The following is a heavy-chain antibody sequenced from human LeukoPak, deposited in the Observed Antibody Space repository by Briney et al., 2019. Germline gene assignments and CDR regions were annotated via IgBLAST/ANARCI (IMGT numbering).Heavy chain of an antibody. J-gene: IGHJ5*02. Sequence: SVKVSCKASGGTFSSYAISWVRQAPGQGLEWMGGIIPIFGTANYAQKFQGRVTITADESTSTAYMELSSLRSEDTAVYYCAREQAASWTRYNWFDPWGQGTLVTVSS. CDR2: IIPIFGTA. V-gene: IGHV1-69*01. D-gene: IGHD2-2*01. CDR3: AREQAASWTRYNWFDP. CDR1: GGTFSSYA.